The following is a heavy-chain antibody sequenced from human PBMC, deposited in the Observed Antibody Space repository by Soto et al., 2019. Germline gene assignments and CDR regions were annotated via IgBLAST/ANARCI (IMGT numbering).Heavy chain of an antibody. Sequence: AGGSLRLSCAASGLTVSSNYMSWVRQAPGKGLEWVSVIYSGGSTTYADSVKGRFTISRDTSKNTVYLQMNSLRADDTAVYYCARDLGDSSGWPWGKGTPFTVSS. CDR3: ARDLGDSSGWP. CDR1: GLTVSSNY. CDR2: IYSGGST. V-gene: IGHV3-53*01. J-gene: IGHJ5*02. D-gene: IGHD6-19*01.